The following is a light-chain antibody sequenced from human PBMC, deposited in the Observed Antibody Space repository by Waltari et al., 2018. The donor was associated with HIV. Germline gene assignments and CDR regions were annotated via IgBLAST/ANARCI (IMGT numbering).Light chain of an antibody. CDR2: YND. Sequence: QSVLTQPPSVSEAPRQRVTISCSGSSSNIGNNAVNWYQQLPGKAPKLLIYYNDLLSLVVSDLFSGSKYGTSASLAISGRQSEDEADYYCAAWDDSLHGVVFGGGTKLTVL. V-gene: IGLV1-36*01. CDR3: AAWDDSLHGVV. J-gene: IGLJ3*02. CDR1: SSNIGNNA.